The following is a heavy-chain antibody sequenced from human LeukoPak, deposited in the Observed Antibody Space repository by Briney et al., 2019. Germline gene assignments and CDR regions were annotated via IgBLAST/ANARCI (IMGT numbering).Heavy chain of an antibody. J-gene: IGHJ4*02. Sequence: GESLKISCKGSGYSFTSYWIGWVRQMPGKGLEWMGIIYPGDSDTGYSPSFQGQVTISADKSISTAYLQWSSLKASDTAMYYCATGRYCSGGSCRRNYFDYWGQGTLVTVSS. V-gene: IGHV5-51*01. CDR3: ATGRYCSGGSCRRNYFDY. CDR2: IYPGDSDT. D-gene: IGHD2-15*01. CDR1: GYSFTSYW.